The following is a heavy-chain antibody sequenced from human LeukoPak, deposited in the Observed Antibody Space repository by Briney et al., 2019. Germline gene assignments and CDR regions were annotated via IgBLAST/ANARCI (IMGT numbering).Heavy chain of an antibody. D-gene: IGHD3-10*01. CDR3: ARDAVVRGVIDYFDY. J-gene: IGHJ4*02. Sequence: GGSLRLPCAASGFTFSSYAMHWVRQAPGKGLERVAVISYDGSNKYYADSVKGRFTISRDNSKNTLYLQMNSLRAEDTAVYYCARDAVVRGVIDYFDYWGQGTLVTVSS. CDR2: ISYDGSNK. V-gene: IGHV3-30*04. CDR1: GFTFSSYA.